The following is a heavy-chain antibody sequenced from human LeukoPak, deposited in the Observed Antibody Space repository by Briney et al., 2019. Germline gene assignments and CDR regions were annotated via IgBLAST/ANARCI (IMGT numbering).Heavy chain of an antibody. Sequence: GASVKVSCKASGYTFSNYGFSWVRQAPGQGLEWMGRIIPILGIANYAQKFQGRVTITADKSTSTAYMELSSLRSEDTAVYYCARGYGGNSGYYYGMDVWGQGTTVTVSS. CDR2: IIPILGIA. J-gene: IGHJ6*02. CDR1: GYTFSNYG. D-gene: IGHD4-23*01. V-gene: IGHV1-69*04. CDR3: ARGYGGNSGYYYGMDV.